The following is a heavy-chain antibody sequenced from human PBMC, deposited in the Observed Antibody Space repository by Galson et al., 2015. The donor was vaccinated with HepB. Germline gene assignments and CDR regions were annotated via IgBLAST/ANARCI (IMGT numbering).Heavy chain of an antibody. J-gene: IGHJ4*02. V-gene: IGHV3-23*01. D-gene: IGHD6-19*01. CDR3: AKDPYLYSALAGTMAGFDY. CDR2: IGGSSGTI. CDR1: GFIFTRYT. Sequence: SLRLSCAASGFIFTRYTINWVRQAPGKGLEWLSSIGGSSGTIYYADYVKGRFTFSRDNSKNTAYLQMDSLRVEDTAVYYCAKDPYLYSALAGTMAGFDYWGQGTLVTVSS.